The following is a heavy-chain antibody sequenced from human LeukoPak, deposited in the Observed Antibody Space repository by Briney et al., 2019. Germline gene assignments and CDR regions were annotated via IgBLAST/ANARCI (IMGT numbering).Heavy chain of an antibody. V-gene: IGHV3-74*03. D-gene: IGHD3-10*01. CDR1: GFTFSSYW. J-gene: IGHJ4*02. CDR2: INTDGSIT. Sequence: PGGSLRLSCAASGFTFSSYWMHWVRQVPGEGLVWVSRINTDGSITTYADSVKGRFTISRDNAKNTLYLQMNSLRAEDTAIYYLSKGPLTGSGIYLLGLDWGQGTLVTVSS. CDR3: SKGPLTGSGIYLLGLD.